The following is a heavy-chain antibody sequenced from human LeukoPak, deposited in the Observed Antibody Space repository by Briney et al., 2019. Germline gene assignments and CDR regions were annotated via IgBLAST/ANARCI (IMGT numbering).Heavy chain of an antibody. CDR1: GFTFSSYW. CDR3: AREFEATGFWAFDY. V-gene: IGHV3-74*01. J-gene: IGHJ4*02. D-gene: IGHD3-16*01. Sequence: GGSLRLSCAVSGFTFSSYWMHWVRQAPGKGLAWVSRMDSDGSATTYADSVKGPFTISRDNAKNTLYLQMNSLRAEDTAVYYCAREFEATGFWAFDYWGREPWSPPPQ. CDR2: MDSDGSAT.